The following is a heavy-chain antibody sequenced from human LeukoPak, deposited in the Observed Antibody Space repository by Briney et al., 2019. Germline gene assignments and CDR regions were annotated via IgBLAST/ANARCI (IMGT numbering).Heavy chain of an antibody. CDR3: ARDFRMTMVDY. CDR1: GFTFSSYA. J-gene: IGHJ4*02. Sequence: GGSLRLSCAASGFTFSSYAMHWVRQAPGKGLEWVAVMSFDGSNKYYADSVKGRFTISRDNSKNTLYLQMNSLRSEDTAVYYCARDFRMTMVDYWGQGTLVTVSS. V-gene: IGHV3-30*04. D-gene: IGHD4/OR15-4a*01. CDR2: MSFDGSNK.